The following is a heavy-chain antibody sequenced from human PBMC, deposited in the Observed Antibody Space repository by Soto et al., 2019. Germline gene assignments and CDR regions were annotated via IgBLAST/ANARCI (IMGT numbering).Heavy chain of an antibody. V-gene: IGHV3-9*01. Sequence: EVQLVESGGSLVQPGRSLRLSCATSGFTFDHYAMHWVRQLPGEGLKWVSTISGNSDTIDYADSVKGRFTIARDNAKRSLYLQMNSLRPDDRATYYCAKDVNVVSSGWFDSWGQGTLAIVTS. D-gene: IGHD2-15*01. CDR3: AKDVNVVSSGWFDS. CDR2: ISGNSDTI. CDR1: GFTFDHYA. J-gene: IGHJ5*01.